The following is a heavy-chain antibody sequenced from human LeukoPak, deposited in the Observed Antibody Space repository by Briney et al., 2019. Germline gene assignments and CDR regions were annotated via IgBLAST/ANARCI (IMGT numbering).Heavy chain of an antibody. CDR2: ISGSGGST. CDR1: VFTFSSYA. J-gene: IGHJ4*02. D-gene: IGHD1-26*01. CDR3: ARVQLLREYFDY. Sequence: GGSLRLSCAASVFTFSSYAMSWVRQAPGKGLEWVSAISGSGGSTYYADSVKGRFTISGDNSKNTLYLQMNSLRAEDTAVYYCARVQLLREYFDYWGQGTLVTVSS. V-gene: IGHV3-23*01.